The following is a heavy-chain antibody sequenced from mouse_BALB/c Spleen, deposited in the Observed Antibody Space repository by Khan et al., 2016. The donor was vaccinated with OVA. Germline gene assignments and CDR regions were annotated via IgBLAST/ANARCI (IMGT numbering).Heavy chain of an antibody. CDR1: GYSITSDYA. Sequence: EVQLQESGPGLVKPSQSLSLTCTVTGYSITSDYAWNWIRQFPGNKLEWMGYISYSGGTSYNPSLKSRISITRDTSKNQFFLHLNSVTTEDTATYYCARRTVTWFAYWGQGTLVTVSA. J-gene: IGHJ3*01. CDR2: ISYSGGT. V-gene: IGHV3-2*02. CDR3: ARRTVTWFAY.